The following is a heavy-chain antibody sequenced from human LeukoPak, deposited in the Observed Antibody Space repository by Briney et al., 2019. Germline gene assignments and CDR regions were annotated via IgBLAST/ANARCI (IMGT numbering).Heavy chain of an antibody. CDR3: ARDQAIFGVVIANNWFDP. V-gene: IGHV1-69*06. CDR1: GGTFSSYA. D-gene: IGHD3-3*01. Sequence: SVKVSCKASGGTFSSYAISWVRQAPGQGLEWMGGIIPIFGTANYAQKFQGRVTITADKSTSTAYMELSSLRSEDTAVYYCARDQAIFGVVIANNWFDPWGQGTLVTVSS. J-gene: IGHJ5*02. CDR2: IIPIFGTA.